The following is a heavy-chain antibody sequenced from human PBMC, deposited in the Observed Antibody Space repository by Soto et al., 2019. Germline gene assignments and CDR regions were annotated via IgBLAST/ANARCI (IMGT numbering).Heavy chain of an antibody. Sequence: GESLKISCKGSGYSFTSYWIGWVRQMPGKGLEWMGIIYPRDSDTRYSPSFEGQVTISADKSISTAYLQWSSLKASDTAIYYCARQTPGTTVTSFDYWGQGTLVTVSS. V-gene: IGHV5-51*01. CDR2: IYPRDSDT. D-gene: IGHD4-4*01. J-gene: IGHJ4*02. CDR3: ARQTPGTTVTSFDY. CDR1: GYSFTSYW.